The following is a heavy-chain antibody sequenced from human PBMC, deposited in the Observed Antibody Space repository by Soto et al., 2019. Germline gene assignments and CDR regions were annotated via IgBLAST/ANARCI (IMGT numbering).Heavy chain of an antibody. V-gene: IGHV3-9*01. CDR3: AKSIAAFHDAFDI. CDR1: GFTFDDYA. CDR2: ISWNSGSI. J-gene: IGHJ3*02. D-gene: IGHD6-13*01. Sequence: EVQLVESGGGLVQPGRSLRLSCAASGFTFDDYAMHWVRQAPGKGLEWVSGISWNSGSIGYADSVKGRFTISRDNAKNSLYLQINSLRAEDTALYYCAKSIAAFHDAFDIWGQGTMVTVSS.